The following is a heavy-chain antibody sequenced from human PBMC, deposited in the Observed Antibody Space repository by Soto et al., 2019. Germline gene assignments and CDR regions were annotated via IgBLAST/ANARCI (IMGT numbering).Heavy chain of an antibody. D-gene: IGHD1-26*01. CDR3: ARGGREGFDH. Sequence: EVQLVESGGGLVQPGGSLRLSCAASGFTFDYYWMHWVRQAPGKGLVWVSRVHSDGTTTTYADSVKGRFTISRDNARNALSVQMSSLRAEETAIYYGARGGREGFDHWGHGTVVTVSS. J-gene: IGHJ3*01. CDR1: GFTFDYYW. V-gene: IGHV3-74*01. CDR2: VHSDGTTT.